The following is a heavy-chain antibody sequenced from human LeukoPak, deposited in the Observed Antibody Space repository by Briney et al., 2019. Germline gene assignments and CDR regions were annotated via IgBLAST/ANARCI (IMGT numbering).Heavy chain of an antibody. CDR1: GGSFSGYY. CDR2: INHSGST. CDR3: ARASMVYATPYYFDY. Sequence: PSETLSLTCAVYGGSFSGYYWSWIRQPPGKGLEWIGEINHSGSTNYNPSLKSRVTISVDTSKNQFSLKLSSVTAADTAVYYCARASMVYATPYYFDYWGQGTLVTVSP. V-gene: IGHV4-34*01. D-gene: IGHD2-8*01. J-gene: IGHJ4*02.